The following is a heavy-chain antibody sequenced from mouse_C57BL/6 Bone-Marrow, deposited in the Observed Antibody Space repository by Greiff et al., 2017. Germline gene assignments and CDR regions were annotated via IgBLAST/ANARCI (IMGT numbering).Heavy chain of an antibody. CDR1: GFTFSSYA. J-gene: IGHJ2*01. Sequence: DVMLVESGGGLVKPGGSLKLSCAASGFTFSSYALSWVRQTPEKRLEWVATISDGGSYTYYPDNVKGRFTISRDNAKNNLYLQMSHLKSEDTAMSYCARGFFDYWGQGTTLTVSS. CDR2: ISDGGSYT. CDR3: ARGFFDY. V-gene: IGHV5-4*03.